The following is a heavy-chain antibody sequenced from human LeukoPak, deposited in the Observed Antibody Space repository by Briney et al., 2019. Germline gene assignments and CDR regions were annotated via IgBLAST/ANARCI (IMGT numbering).Heavy chain of an antibody. CDR3: ARGVVTAIVDYFDY. J-gene: IGHJ4*02. CDR2: IYHSGST. V-gene: IGHV4-30-2*01. D-gene: IGHD2-21*02. CDR1: GGSISSGGYS. Sequence: SETLSLTCDVSGGSISSGGYSWSWIRQPPGKGLEWIGYIYHSGSTYYNPSLKSRVTISVDRSKNQFSLKLTSVTAADTAVYYCARGVVTAIVDYFDYWGQGTLVTVSS.